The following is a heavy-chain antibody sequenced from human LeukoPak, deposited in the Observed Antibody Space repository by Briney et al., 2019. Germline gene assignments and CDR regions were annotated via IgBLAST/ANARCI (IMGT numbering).Heavy chain of an antibody. CDR1: GGSFSGYY. CDR3: ARAADYGDFLIDY. J-gene: IGHJ4*02. CDR2: INHSGST. V-gene: IGHV4-34*01. Sequence: KPSETLSLTCAVYGGSFSGYYWSWIRQPPGKGLEWIGEINHSGSTNYNPSLKSPVTISVDTSKNQFSLKLSSVTAADTAVYYCARAADYGDFLIDYWGQGTLVTVSS. D-gene: IGHD4-17*01.